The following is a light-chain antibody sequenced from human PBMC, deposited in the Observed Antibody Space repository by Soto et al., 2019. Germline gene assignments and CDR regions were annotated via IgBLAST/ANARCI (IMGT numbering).Light chain of an antibody. CDR3: CSYTDISTFV. V-gene: IGLV2-14*01. Sequence: QSALTQPASLSGSPGQSITISCTGTSSDIGAYDYVSWFQQHPGKAPKLMISEVNNRPSGVSNRFSGSKSGNTASLTISGLQTGDEADYYCCSYTDISTFVFGGGTKLTVL. CDR2: EVN. J-gene: IGLJ2*01. CDR1: SSDIGAYDY.